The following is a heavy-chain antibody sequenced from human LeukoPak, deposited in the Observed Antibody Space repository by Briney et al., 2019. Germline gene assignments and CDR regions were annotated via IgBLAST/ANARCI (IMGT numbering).Heavy chain of an antibody. V-gene: IGHV3-23*01. CDR2: ISGSGGST. CDR1: GFTFSSYA. CDR3: AKGGYSGSYFGDY. Sequence: GGSLRLSCAASGFTFSSYAMSWVRQAPGRGLEWVSAISGSGGSTYYADSVKGRFTISRDNSKNTLYLQMNSLRAEDTAVYYCAKGGYSGSYFGDYWGQGTLVTVSS. J-gene: IGHJ4*02. D-gene: IGHD1-26*01.